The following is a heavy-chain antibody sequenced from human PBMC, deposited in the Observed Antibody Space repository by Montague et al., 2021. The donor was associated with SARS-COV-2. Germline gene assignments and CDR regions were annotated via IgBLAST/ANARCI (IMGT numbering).Heavy chain of an antibody. J-gene: IGHJ6*02. CDR1: GYTFTGYY. D-gene: IGHD2-2*01. CDR2: INPNSGGT. V-gene: IGHV1-2*04. CDR3: SRGHLGVVPATLGFGVYYYYGLDV. Sequence: SVKVSCKASGYTFTGYYMYWVRQAPGQGLEWMGWINPNSGGTNYAQKFQGWVTMTRDTSISTAYMELSSVTAADTAVYYCSRGHLGVVPATLGFGVYYYYGLDVWGQGTTVTVAS.